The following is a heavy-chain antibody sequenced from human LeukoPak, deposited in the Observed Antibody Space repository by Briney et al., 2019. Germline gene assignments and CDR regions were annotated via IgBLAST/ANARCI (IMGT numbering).Heavy chain of an antibody. CDR2: INHNGDT. J-gene: IGHJ5*01. CDR1: GGSLSGYY. CDR3: ATTSKDMTTVTYGLSDS. D-gene: IGHD4-17*01. V-gene: IGHV4-34*01. Sequence: PSETLSLTCAVYGGSLSGYYWSWIRQPPGKGLEWIGDINHNGDTNYNPSLASRVTMFIDTSKNQFSLKLHSVTAADTAVYYCATTSKDMTTVTYGLSDSRGQGTLVTVSS.